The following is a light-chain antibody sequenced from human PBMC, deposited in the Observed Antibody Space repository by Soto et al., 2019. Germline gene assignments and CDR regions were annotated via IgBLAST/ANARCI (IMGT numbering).Light chain of an antibody. CDR2: GAS. CDR3: QERSNWPLR. V-gene: IGKV3-11*01. Sequence: VETLSNDPLSVSPGESAPLSCRARQSVSSNLAWYQQTPGPAPSLLIYGASTRATGIPDRFTGSGSGKDLPPPIRSLEPEDFALYYCQERSNWPLRFGQVGRPAIK. J-gene: IGKJ5*01. CDR1: QSVSSN.